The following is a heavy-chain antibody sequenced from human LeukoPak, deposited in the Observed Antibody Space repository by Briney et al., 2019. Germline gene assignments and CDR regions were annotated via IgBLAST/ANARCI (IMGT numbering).Heavy chain of an antibody. CDR3: ARLPYSSGWYYFDY. V-gene: IGHV5-51*01. Sequence: GESLKISCKGSGYSFTSYWIGWVRQMPGKGLEWMGIIHPGDSDTRYGPSLQGQVTISADKSISTAYLQWSSLKASDTAMYYCARLPYSSGWYYFDYWGQGTLVTVSS. D-gene: IGHD6-19*01. CDR2: IHPGDSDT. CDR1: GYSFTSYW. J-gene: IGHJ4*02.